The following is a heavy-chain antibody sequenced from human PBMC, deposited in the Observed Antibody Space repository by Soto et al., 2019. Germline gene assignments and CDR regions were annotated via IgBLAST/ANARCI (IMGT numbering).Heavy chain of an antibody. J-gene: IGHJ4*02. CDR2: INHNGDT. Sequence: VQLQQWGAGVLKPSETLSLTCAAHGGSFSGFQWSWIRQAPGRGLEWIGEINHNGDTNYNPSLQRRVTISIDTSKNEFSLKLTSVTAGDTARYYCAREWGFCDGTRCFPLFYYWGQGVLVTVSS. CDR3: AREWGFCDGTRCFPLFYY. CDR1: GGSFSGFQ. D-gene: IGHD2-2*01. V-gene: IGHV4-34*01.